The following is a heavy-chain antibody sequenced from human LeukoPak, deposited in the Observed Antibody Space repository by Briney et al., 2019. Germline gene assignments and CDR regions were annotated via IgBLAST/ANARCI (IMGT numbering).Heavy chain of an antibody. CDR3: ASIPDRGGNDY. V-gene: IGHV4-34*01. CDR2: INHSGST. Sequence: SSETLSLTCAVYGGSFSGYYWSWIRQPPGKGLEWIGEINHSGSTNYNPSLKSRVTISVDTSKNQFSLKLSSVTAADTAVYYCASIPDRGGNDYWGQGTLVTVSS. CDR1: GGSFSGYY. J-gene: IGHJ4*02. D-gene: IGHD3-16*01.